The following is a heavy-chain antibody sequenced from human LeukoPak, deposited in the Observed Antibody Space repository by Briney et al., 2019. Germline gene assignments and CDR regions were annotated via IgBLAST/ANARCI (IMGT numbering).Heavy chain of an antibody. V-gene: IGHV1-2*02. CDR3: ARQFIAARPSDDAFDI. D-gene: IGHD6-6*01. CDR1: GYTFTGYY. CDR2: INPNSGGT. J-gene: IGHJ3*02. Sequence: GASVKVSCKASGYTFTGYYMHWVRQAPGQGLEWMGWINPNSGGTNYAQKFQGRVTMTRDTSISTAYMELSSLRSEDMAVYYCARQFIAARPSDDAFDIWGQGTMVTVSS.